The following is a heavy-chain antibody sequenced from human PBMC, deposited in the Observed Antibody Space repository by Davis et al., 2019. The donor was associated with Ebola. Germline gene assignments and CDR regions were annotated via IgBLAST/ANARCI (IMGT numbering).Heavy chain of an antibody. CDR2: INPNSGGT. V-gene: IGHV1-2*04. Sequence: ASVKVSCKASGYTFTGYYMHWVRQAPGQGLEWMGWINPNSGGTNYAQKFQGWVTMTRDTSISTAYMELSRLRSDDTAVYYCARDLFTTVSIRDYYYGMDVWGQGTTVTVSS. CDR1: GYTFTGYY. CDR3: ARDLFTTVSIRDYYYGMDV. J-gene: IGHJ6*02. D-gene: IGHD4-17*01.